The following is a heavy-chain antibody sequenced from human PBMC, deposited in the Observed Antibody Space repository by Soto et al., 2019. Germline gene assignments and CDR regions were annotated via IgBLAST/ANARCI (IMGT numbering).Heavy chain of an antibody. CDR1: GGSISSYY. CDR3: ARSTGYGDSYFDY. CDR2: MYYGRST. V-gene: IGHV4-59*01. D-gene: IGHD4-17*01. J-gene: IGHJ4*02. Sequence: QVQLQESGPGLVKPSETLSLTCTVSGGSISSYYWNWIRQSPGKGLEWVGYMYYGRSTNYNPSLKSRVPXSXDXXKNQFALKLSSVTAADTAVYYCARSTGYGDSYFDYWGQGILVTVSS.